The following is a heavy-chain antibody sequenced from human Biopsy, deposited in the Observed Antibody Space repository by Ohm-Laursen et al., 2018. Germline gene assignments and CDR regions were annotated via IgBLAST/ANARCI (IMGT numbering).Heavy chain of an antibody. Sequence: SLRLSCAASGFSFSSYGMHWVRQAPGKGLEWVAVISGDGRNKYYIDSVRGRFTISRDNSKNTLYLQMNSLRAEDTAVYYCARAYPPPGRRLVVVAGDFDCWGQGTRVTVSS. D-gene: IGHD2-15*01. CDR2: ISGDGRNK. J-gene: IGHJ4*02. CDR3: ARAYPPPGRRLVVVAGDFDC. V-gene: IGHV3-30*03. CDR1: GFSFSSYG.